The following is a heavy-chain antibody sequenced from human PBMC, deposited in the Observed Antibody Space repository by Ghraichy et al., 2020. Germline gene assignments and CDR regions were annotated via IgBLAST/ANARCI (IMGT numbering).Heavy chain of an antibody. CDR1: GYSFTSYW. Sequence: GESLNISCKGSGYSFTSYWIGWVRQMPGKGLEWMGIIYPGDSDTRYSPSFQGQVTISADKSISTAYLQWSSLKASDTAMYYCARSDSSGWSGNYYYGMDVWGQGTTVTVSS. CDR2: IYPGDSDT. CDR3: ARSDSSGWSGNYYYGMDV. J-gene: IGHJ6*02. V-gene: IGHV5-51*01. D-gene: IGHD6-19*01.